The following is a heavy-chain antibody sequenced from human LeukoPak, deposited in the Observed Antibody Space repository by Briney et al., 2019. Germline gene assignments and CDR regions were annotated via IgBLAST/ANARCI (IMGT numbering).Heavy chain of an antibody. CDR2: IYYSGST. V-gene: IGHV4-59*08. J-gene: IGHJ4*02. D-gene: IGHD3-3*01. CDR1: GGSISSYY. CDR3: ARHFGGDFDY. Sequence: SETLSLTCTVSGGSISSYYWSWIRQPPGKGLEWIGYIYYSGSTNYNPSLKSRVTISVDTSKNQFSLKLSSVTAADTAVYYCARHFGGDFDYWGQGTLVTVSS.